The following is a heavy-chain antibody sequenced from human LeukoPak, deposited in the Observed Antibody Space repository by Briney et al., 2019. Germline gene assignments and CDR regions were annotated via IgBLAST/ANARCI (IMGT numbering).Heavy chain of an antibody. CDR1: GYSISSGYY. J-gene: IGHJ4*02. V-gene: IGHV4-38-2*02. D-gene: IGHD6-13*01. CDR2: IYHSGST. Sequence: SETLSLTCTVSGYSISSGYYWGWIRQPPGKGLEWIGSIYHSGSTYYNPSLKSRVTISVDTSKNQFSLKLSSVTAADTAVYYCASPPYSSSWYNHWDYWGQGTLVTVSS. CDR3: ASPPYSSSWYNHWDY.